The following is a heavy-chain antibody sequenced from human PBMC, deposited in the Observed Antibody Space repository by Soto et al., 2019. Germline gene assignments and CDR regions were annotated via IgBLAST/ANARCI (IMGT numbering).Heavy chain of an antibody. D-gene: IGHD3-16*01. V-gene: IGHV4-30-4*01. Sequence: QVQLQESGPGLVKPSQTLSLTCTVSGGSISSGDFCWSWIRQPPGKGLEWIGYIYYSGSTYYNPSLTSRATISVDPSKNQFSLKLSSVTAADTAVYLCARAWGVRSNWFDPWGQGLLVTVS. CDR3: ARAWGVRSNWFDP. CDR1: GGSISSGDFC. CDR2: IYYSGST. J-gene: IGHJ5*02.